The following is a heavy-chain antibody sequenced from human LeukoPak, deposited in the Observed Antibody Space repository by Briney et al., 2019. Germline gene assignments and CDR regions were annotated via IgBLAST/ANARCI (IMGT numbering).Heavy chain of an antibody. CDR3: ARTGINYYGSGSYYNDYYMDV. V-gene: IGHV3-7*01. D-gene: IGHD3-10*01. CDR2: IKQDGSEK. Sequence: PGGSLRLSCAASGFTFSSYGMSWVRQAPGKGLEWVANIKQDGSEKYYVDSVKGRFTISRDNAKNSLYLQMNSLRAEDTAVYYCARTGINYYGSGSYYNDYYMDVWGKGTTVTVSS. J-gene: IGHJ6*03. CDR1: GFTFSSYG.